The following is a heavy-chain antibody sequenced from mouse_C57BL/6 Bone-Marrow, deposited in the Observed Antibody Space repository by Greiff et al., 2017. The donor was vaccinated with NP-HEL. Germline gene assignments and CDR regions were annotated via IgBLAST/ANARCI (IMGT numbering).Heavy chain of an antibody. J-gene: IGHJ2*01. V-gene: IGHV1-9*01. CDR1: GYTFTGYW. Sequence: QVQLQQSGAELMKPGASVKLSCKATGYTFTGYWIEWVKQRPGHGLEWIGEILPGSGSTNYNEKVKGKATFTADTSSNTAYMQLSSLTTEDSAIYYCAKTTMVTTRGCYFDYWGQGTTLTVSS. CDR3: AKTTMVTTRGCYFDY. D-gene: IGHD2-2*01. CDR2: ILPGSGST.